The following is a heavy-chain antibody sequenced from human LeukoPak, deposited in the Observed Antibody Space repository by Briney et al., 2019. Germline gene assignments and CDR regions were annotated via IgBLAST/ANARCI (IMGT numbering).Heavy chain of an antibody. Sequence: GSSVNVSCQASGGTFSNYAISWVRQAPGQGLEWMGGIIPILGTSNYAQKFQGRVTINADKSTSTAYMEVSSLRSEDTAVYYCARDLRDGMDVWGRGTTVTVSS. CDR3: ARDLRDGMDV. V-gene: IGHV1-69*06. CDR2: IIPILGTS. D-gene: IGHD3-9*01. CDR1: GGTFSNYA. J-gene: IGHJ6*04.